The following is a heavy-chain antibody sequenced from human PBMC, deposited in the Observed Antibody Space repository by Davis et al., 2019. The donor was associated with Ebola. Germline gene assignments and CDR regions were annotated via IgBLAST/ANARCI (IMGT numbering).Heavy chain of an antibody. D-gene: IGHD3-16*02. V-gene: IGHV1-46*01. J-gene: IGHJ6*02. CDR3: ARDRHYDYIWGSYRDYGMDV. Sequence: ASVKVSCKASGYTFTSYYMHWVRQAPGQGLEWMGIINPSGGSTSYAQKFQGRVTMTRDTSTSTVYMELSSLRSEDTAVYYCARDRHYDYIWGSYRDYGMDVWGQGTTVTVSS. CDR1: GYTFTSYY. CDR2: INPSGGST.